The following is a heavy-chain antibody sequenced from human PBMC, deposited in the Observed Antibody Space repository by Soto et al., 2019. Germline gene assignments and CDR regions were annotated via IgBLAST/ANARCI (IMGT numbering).Heavy chain of an antibody. CDR1: GDSFAGYW. V-gene: IGHV5-10-1*01. CDR3: ARQIYDSDTGPNFQYYFDS. D-gene: IGHD3-22*01. J-gene: IGHJ4*02. Sequence: PVESLNISCKGSGDSFAGYWITWVLQKPGKGLEWMGRIDPSDSQTYYSPSFRGHVTISATKSITTVFLQWSSLRASDTAMYYCARQIYDSDTGPNFQYYFDSWGQGTTVTVSS. CDR2: IDPSDSQT.